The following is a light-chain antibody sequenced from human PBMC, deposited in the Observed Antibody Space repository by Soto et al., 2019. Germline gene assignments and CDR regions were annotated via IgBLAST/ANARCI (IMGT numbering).Light chain of an antibody. CDR1: SSDVGGYNY. CDR3: TSYTSSATLDVV. J-gene: IGLJ2*01. CDR2: GVS. Sequence: QSALTQPASVSGSPGQSITISCTGTSSDVGGYNYVSWYQQHPGKAPKLMIYGVSNRPSGVSNRFSGSKSGNTASLTISGLQTEDDADYYCTSYTSSATLDVVFGGGTKVTVL. V-gene: IGLV2-14*01.